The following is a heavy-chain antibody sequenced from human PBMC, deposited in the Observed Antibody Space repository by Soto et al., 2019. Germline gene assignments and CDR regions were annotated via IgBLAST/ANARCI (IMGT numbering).Heavy chain of an antibody. J-gene: IGHJ4*02. CDR3: ARLGGSSSSGYYIEH. D-gene: IGHD3-10*01. Sequence: QVQLVESGGGVVQPGRSLRLSWAASGYVFNHYGLHWVRQAPGKGLEWLTLTSYDGSNKQYADSVKGRFTISRDDSKNMVYLQINSLSGDDTVVYYCARLGGSSSSGYYIEHWGQGTLVTVSS. CDR1: GYVFNHYG. V-gene: IGHV3-33*01. CDR2: TSYDGSNK.